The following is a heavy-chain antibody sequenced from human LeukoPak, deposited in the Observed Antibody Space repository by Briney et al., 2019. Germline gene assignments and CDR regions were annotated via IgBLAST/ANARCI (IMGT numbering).Heavy chain of an antibody. J-gene: IGHJ4*01. CDR2: ISSNGDNI. Sequence: GGSLRLSCAASGFTFSNYAMSWVRQAPGKGLEWVSAISSNGDNIYYADSVKGRFTISRDNSKNTLYLQMNSLRAEDTAVYYCAKGIYSSGWSYFDYWGHGTLVTVSS. V-gene: IGHV3-23*01. CDR3: AKGIYSSGWSYFDY. D-gene: IGHD6-19*01. CDR1: GFTFSNYA.